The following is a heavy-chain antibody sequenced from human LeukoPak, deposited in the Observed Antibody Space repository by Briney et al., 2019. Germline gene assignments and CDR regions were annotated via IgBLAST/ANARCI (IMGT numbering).Heavy chain of an antibody. CDR1: GFTFSSYW. J-gene: IGHJ6*03. CDR3: ARTYYYDSSGYFVYYYYYMDV. CDR2: INSDGSST. V-gene: IGHV3-74*01. D-gene: IGHD3-22*01. Sequence: RGSLRLSCAASGFTFSSYWMHWVRQAPGKGLVWVSRINSDGSSTSYADSVKGRFTISRDNAKNTLYLQMNSLRAEDTAVYYCARTYYYDSSGYFVYYYYYMDVWGKGTTVTVSS.